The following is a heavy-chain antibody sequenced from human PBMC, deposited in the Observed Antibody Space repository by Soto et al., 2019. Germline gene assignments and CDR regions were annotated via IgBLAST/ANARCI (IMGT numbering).Heavy chain of an antibody. CDR1: GFTFNNYA. J-gene: IGHJ4*02. Sequence: QVQLVESGGGVVQPGRSLRLSCAASGFTFNNYAMHWVRQAPGKGLEWVAVISYDGSNKYYADSVKGRFTISRDTPKNTLYLQMNSLRAEDTAVYYCARERSGGVVVVAAYFDYWGQGTLVTVSS. D-gene: IGHD2-15*01. CDR2: ISYDGSNK. V-gene: IGHV3-30-3*01. CDR3: ARERSGGVVVVAAYFDY.